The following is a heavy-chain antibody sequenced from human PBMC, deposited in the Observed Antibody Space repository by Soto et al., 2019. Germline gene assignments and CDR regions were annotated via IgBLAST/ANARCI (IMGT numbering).Heavy chain of an antibody. CDR3: ARGDYSSSSDY. Sequence: QVQLQESGPGLVKPSETLSLTCTVSGGSISSYYWSWIRQPPGKGLEWIGYIYYSGSTNYNPSFKSRVTISVDTSTNQFALKLSSVTAADTAVYYCARGDYSSSSDYWGQGTLVTVSS. J-gene: IGHJ4*02. CDR2: IYYSGST. V-gene: IGHV4-59*08. CDR1: GGSISSYY. D-gene: IGHD6-13*01.